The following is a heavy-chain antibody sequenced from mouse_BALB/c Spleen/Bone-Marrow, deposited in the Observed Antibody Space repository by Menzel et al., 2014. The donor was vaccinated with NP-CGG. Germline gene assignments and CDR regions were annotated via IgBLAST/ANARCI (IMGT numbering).Heavy chain of an antibody. J-gene: IGHJ3*01. CDR1: GFTFTDYY. D-gene: IGHD2-4*01. CDR3: ARDIDYYDYDKGFAY. V-gene: IGHV7-3*02. CDR2: IRNKANGYTT. Sequence: DVMLVESGGGLVQPGGSLSLSCATSGFTFTDYYMSWVRQPPGKALEWLGFIRNKANGYTTEYSASVKGRFTISRDDSQSILYLQMNTLRAEDSATYYCARDIDYYDYDKGFAYWGQGTLVTVSA.